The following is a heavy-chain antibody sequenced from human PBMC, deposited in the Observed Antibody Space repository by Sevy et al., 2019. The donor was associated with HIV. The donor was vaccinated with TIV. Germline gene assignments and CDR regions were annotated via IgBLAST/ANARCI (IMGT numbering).Heavy chain of an antibody. V-gene: IGHV3-15*01. CDR2: IKSKTDSGTI. Sequence: GGSLRLSCAASGFTFSNAWMSWVRQAPGKGLEWVGRIKSKTDSGTIDYAAPVKGRFTISRDDSKNTLYLQMNSLKTEDTAVYYCTTDSINLLRFLYWYDPWGQGTLVTVSS. CDR3: TTDSINLLRFLYWYDP. D-gene: IGHD3-3*01. CDR1: GFTFSNAW. J-gene: IGHJ5*02.